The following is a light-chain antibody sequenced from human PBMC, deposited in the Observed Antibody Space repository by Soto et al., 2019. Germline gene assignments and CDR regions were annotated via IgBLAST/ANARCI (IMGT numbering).Light chain of an antibody. J-gene: IGKJ3*01. CDR1: QSVSSY. CDR2: DAS. CDR3: QQRSNWPPLT. V-gene: IGKV3-11*01. Sequence: EIVLTQSPATLSLSPGERATLSCRASQSVSSYLAWYQQKPGQAPRLLIYDASNRATGIPARFSGSGSGTDFTLTISSLEPEDFAVYYCQQRSNWPPLTFGPGTKVEI.